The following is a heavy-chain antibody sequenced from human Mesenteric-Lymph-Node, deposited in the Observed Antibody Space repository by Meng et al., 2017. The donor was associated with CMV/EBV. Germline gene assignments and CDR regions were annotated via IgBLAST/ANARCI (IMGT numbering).Heavy chain of an antibody. CDR2: VNPSTGGA. V-gene: IGHV1-2*02. CDR3: PTDSWDY. J-gene: IGHJ4*02. Sequence: VMVSCQSSGFISGACYLHWVRRARGAGLEWMRWVNPSTGGATYAEKFQGSVTMTRNPSLNTAYIVMSRLISVYAAVYYCPTDSWDYSGQGTLVTVSS. CDR1: GFISGACY.